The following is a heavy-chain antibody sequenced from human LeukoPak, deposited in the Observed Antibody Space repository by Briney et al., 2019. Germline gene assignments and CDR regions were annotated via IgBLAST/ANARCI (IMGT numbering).Heavy chain of an antibody. CDR2: ISGSGGST. V-gene: IGHV3-23*01. CDR3: AKGNTVTTAYYYGMDV. J-gene: IGHJ6*02. D-gene: IGHD4-17*01. Sequence: GGSLRLSCAASGFTFSSYAMSWVRQAPGKGLEWVSAISGSGGSTYYADSVKGRFTISRDNSKNTLYLQMNSLRAEDTAVYYCAKGNTVTTAYYYGMDVWGQGTTVTVSS. CDR1: GFTFSSYA.